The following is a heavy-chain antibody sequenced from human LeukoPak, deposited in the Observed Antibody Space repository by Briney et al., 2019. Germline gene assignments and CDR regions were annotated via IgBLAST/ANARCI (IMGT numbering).Heavy chain of an antibody. CDR3: AKWGYSSGWPYFDY. V-gene: IGHV3-7*02. Sequence: GGSLRLSCAASGFTFSSNWMGWVRQAPGKGLEWVVNIKQDGSETYYVDSVKGRFTISRDNAKNSLYLQMSSLRAEDTAVYYCAKWGYSSGWPYFDYWGQGTLVTVSS. J-gene: IGHJ4*02. D-gene: IGHD6-19*01. CDR1: GFTFSSNW. CDR2: IKQDGSET.